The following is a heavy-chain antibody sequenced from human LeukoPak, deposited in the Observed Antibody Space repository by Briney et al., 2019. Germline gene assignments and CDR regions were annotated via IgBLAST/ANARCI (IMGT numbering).Heavy chain of an antibody. Sequence: ASVKVSCKASGHTFTSYYMVWVRQAPGQGLEWLGIITPSGVSATSAQKFQGRVTMTRDTATSTVYLEVSSLSPEDTAAYYCARRGDRGGYPHKFFFDYWGQGSLVTVSS. D-gene: IGHD3-22*01. CDR1: GHTFTSYY. CDR2: ITPSGVSA. CDR3: ARRGDRGGYPHKFFFDY. V-gene: IGHV1-46*01. J-gene: IGHJ4*02.